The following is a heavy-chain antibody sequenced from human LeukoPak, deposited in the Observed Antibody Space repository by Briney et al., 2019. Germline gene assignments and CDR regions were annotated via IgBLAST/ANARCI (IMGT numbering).Heavy chain of an antibody. CDR1: GFTFSSYG. J-gene: IGHJ4*02. Sequence: GRSLRLSYAASGFTFSSYGMHWVRQAPGKGLEWVAVISYDGSNKYYADSVKGRFTISRDNSKNTLYLQMNSLRAEDTAVYYCAKARWNMINCGDSYFDYWGQGTLVTVSS. CDR3: AKARWNMINCGDSYFDY. V-gene: IGHV3-30*18. D-gene: IGHD4-17*01. CDR2: ISYDGSNK.